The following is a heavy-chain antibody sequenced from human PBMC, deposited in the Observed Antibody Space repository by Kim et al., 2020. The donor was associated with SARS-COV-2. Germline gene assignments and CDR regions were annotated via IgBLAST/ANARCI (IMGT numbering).Heavy chain of an antibody. V-gene: IGHV1-69*01. J-gene: IGHJ6*02. Sequence: QGRVTITADESTSTAYMELSSLRSEDTAVYYCARDSGYSSHPYYYYGMDVWGQGTTVTVSS. D-gene: IGHD6-13*01. CDR3: ARDSGYSSHPYYYYGMDV.